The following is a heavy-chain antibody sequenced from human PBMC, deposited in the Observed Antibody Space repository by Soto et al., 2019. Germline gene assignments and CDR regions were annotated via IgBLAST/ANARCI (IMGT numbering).Heavy chain of an antibody. Sequence: SEILSLTCTVTGGAISGYYWTWIRQSDGEGLEWLGRIYSGGSTNYNPSLKSRVTISLDSSMNYFSLRLSSVTAADTAVYYCARGQRFSDWFDPWGQGTLVTVSS. CDR2: IYSGGST. V-gene: IGHV4-4*07. CDR3: ARGQRFSDWFDP. CDR1: GGAISGYY. J-gene: IGHJ5*02. D-gene: IGHD3-3*01.